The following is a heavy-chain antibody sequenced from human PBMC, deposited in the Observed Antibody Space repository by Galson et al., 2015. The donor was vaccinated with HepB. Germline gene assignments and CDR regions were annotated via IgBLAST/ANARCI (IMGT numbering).Heavy chain of an antibody. CDR2: ISYDGSNK. V-gene: IGHV3-30-3*01. J-gene: IGHJ4*02. D-gene: IGHD6-19*01. Sequence: SLRLSCAASGFTFSSYAMHWVRQAPGKGLEWVAVISYDGSNKYYADSVKGRFTISRDNSKNTLYLQMNSLRAEDTAVYYCARDPRGSGWFDYWGQGTLVTVSS. CDR1: GFTFSSYA. CDR3: ARDPRGSGWFDY.